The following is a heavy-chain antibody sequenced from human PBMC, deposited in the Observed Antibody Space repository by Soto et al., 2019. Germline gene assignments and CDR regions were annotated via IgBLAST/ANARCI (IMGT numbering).Heavy chain of an antibody. CDR2: INHSGST. V-gene: IGHV4-34*01. D-gene: IGHD3-16*01. J-gene: IGHJ3*02. CDR1: GGSFSGYY. Sequence: SETLSLTCAVYGGSFSGYYWSWIRQPPGKGLEWIGEINHSGSTNYNPSLKSRVTISVDTSKNQFSLKLSSVTAADTAVYYCARVYAWGEGSPEAFDIWGQGTMVTVSS. CDR3: ARVYAWGEGSPEAFDI.